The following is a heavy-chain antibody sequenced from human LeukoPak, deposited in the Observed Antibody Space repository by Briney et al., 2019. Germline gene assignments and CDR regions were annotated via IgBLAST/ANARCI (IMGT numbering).Heavy chain of an antibody. J-gene: IGHJ5*02. CDR3: ARGGYYGSGNDFRFDP. CDR1: GGSISGSDYY. Sequence: SETLSLTCTVSGGSISGSDYYWVWIRQPPGKGLEWIGSIYYSGSTYYNPSLKSRVTISVDTSKNQFSLRLSSVTAADSAVYYCARGGYYGSGNDFRFDPWGQGTLVTVSS. V-gene: IGHV4-39*01. CDR2: IYYSGST. D-gene: IGHD3-10*01.